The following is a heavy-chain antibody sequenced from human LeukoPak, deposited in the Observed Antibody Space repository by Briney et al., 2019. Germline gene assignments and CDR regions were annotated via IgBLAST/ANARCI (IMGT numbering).Heavy chain of an antibody. CDR1: GFTVSSNY. Sequence: PGGSLRLSCAASGFTVSSNYMSWARQAPGKGLGWVSEISGSGGSTYYADSVKGRFTISRDNSKNTLYLQMNSLRAEDTAVYYCARSLGRFLEWSGNWYFDLWGRGTLVTVSS. CDR2: SGSGGST. D-gene: IGHD3-3*01. CDR3: ARSLGRFLEWSGNWYFDL. J-gene: IGHJ2*01. V-gene: IGHV3-53*01.